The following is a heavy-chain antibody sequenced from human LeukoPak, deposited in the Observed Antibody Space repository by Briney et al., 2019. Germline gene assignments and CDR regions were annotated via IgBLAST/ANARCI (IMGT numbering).Heavy chain of an antibody. V-gene: IGHV4-59*01. D-gene: IGHD2-2*01. CDR3: ARTSRSTPFDY. CDR2: IYYSGST. J-gene: IGHJ4*02. Sequence: SETLSLTCTVSGGSISSYYWSWIRQPPGKGLEWIGYIYYSGSTNYNPSLKSRVTISVDTSKNQFSLKLGSVTAADTAVYYCARTSRSTPFDYWGQGTLVTVSS. CDR1: GGSISSYY.